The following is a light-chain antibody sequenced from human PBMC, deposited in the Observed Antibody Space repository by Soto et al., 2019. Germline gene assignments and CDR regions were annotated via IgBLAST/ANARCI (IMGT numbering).Light chain of an antibody. Sequence: EIVLTQSPATLSLSPGERATLSCRASQSVSSYLAWYQQKPGQAPRLLIYDASSRATGIPARFSASGSGTDFTLTISSLEPEDFAVYYCQQRSNWQLTFGGGTKVEIK. CDR1: QSVSSY. J-gene: IGKJ4*01. V-gene: IGKV3-11*01. CDR2: DAS. CDR3: QQRSNWQLT.